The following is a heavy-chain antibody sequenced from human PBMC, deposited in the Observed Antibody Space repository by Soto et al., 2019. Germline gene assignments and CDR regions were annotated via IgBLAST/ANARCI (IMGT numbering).Heavy chain of an antibody. J-gene: IGHJ4*02. Sequence: EVQLVXSXXGLVQPXXXLXLSCAASGFTFSTYTMNWVRQAPGKGLEWLSYISSTSNTIYYAASVKGRXTXXXXXAXXXXXXXXXXXXXXXXXVXXXAXRXPWXXXXSFDYWGQGTLVT. D-gene: IGHD3-3*01. CDR2: ISSTSNTI. CDR1: GFTFSTYT. CDR3: AXRXPWXXXXSFDY. V-gene: IGHV3-48*01.